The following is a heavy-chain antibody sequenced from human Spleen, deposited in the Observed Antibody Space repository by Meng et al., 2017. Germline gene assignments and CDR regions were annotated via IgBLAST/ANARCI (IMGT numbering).Heavy chain of an antibody. D-gene: IGHD6-13*01. CDR1: GFTFSSYG. CDR2: IWYDGSNK. J-gene: IGHJ4*02. CDR3: ATGAAAADH. Sequence: GESLKISCAASGFTFSSYGMHWVRQAPGKGLEWVAVIWYDGSNKYYADSVKGRFTISRDNSKNTLYLQMDSLMTEDTAVYFCATGAAAADHWGQGTLVTVSS. V-gene: IGHV3-33*01.